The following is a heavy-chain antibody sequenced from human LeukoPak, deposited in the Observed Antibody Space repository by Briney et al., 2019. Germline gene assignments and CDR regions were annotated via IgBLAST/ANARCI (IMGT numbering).Heavy chain of an antibody. CDR3: ARGGIAAAE. V-gene: IGHV4-34*01. CDR2: INHSGST. D-gene: IGHD6-13*01. Sequence: SETLSLTCAVYGGSFSGYYWSWIRQPPGKGLEWIGEINHSGSTNYNPSLKSRVTISVDTSKNQFSLKLSSVTAADTAVYYCARGGIAAAEWGQGTLVAVSS. J-gene: IGHJ4*02. CDR1: GGSFSGYY.